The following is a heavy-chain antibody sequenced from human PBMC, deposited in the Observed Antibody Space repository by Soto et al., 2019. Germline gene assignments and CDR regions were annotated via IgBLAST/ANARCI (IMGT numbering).Heavy chain of an antibody. CDR1: GFTFSSYA. D-gene: IGHD6-19*01. J-gene: IGHJ6*02. CDR2: ITGNAGST. Sequence: PGGSLRLSCAASGFTFSSYAMHWVRQAPGKGLEWVSGITGNAGSTFYADSAKGRFTISRDKNTLYLQMNSLRADDTAGYYCAKDQFSSGWYNDYYYGLDVWGQGTSVTVSS. V-gene: IGHV3-23*01. CDR3: AKDQFSSGWYNDYYYGLDV.